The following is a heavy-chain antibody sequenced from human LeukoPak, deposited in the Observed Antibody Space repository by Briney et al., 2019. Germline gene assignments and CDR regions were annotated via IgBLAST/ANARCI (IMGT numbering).Heavy chain of an antibody. CDR2: INTYNGNT. CDR1: GYTFTSYG. J-gene: IGHJ5*02. Sequence: GASVKVSCKASGYTFTSYGISWVRQAPGQGLEWMGWINTYNGNTNYAQKLQGRVTMTTDTSTRTAYMELRSLRSDDTAVYYCARGGGKAVLSWFDPWGQGTLVTVSS. D-gene: IGHD6-19*01. V-gene: IGHV1-18*01. CDR3: ARGGGKAVLSWFDP.